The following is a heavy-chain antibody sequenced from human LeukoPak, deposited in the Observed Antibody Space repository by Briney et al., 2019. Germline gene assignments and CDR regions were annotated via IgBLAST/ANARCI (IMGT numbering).Heavy chain of an antibody. CDR1: GFTFSNAW. D-gene: IGHD3-10*02. CDR2: IKSITDGGTT. Sequence: SGGSLRLSCAASGFTFSNAWMSWVRQAPGKGLEWVGRIKSITDGGTTDYAAPVKGRFTISRDGSKNTLYLQMNSLRAEDTAVYYCAELGITMIGGVWGKGTTVTISS. V-gene: IGHV3-15*01. CDR3: AELGITMIGGV. J-gene: IGHJ6*04.